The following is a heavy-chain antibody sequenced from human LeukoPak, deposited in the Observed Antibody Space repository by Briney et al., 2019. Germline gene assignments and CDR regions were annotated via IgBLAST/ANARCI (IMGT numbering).Heavy chain of an antibody. CDR1: GYIFTSYF. D-gene: IGHD5-18*01. J-gene: IGHJ5*02. V-gene: IGHV1-46*01. CDR3: ARALPHSRLMDTTMEQHWFDP. CDR2: INPSGGST. Sequence: GASVKVSCKASGYIFTSYFMHWVRQAPGQGLEWMGLINPSGGSTRYAQKFQGRVTTTRDMSTSTVYMELSSLRSEDTAVYNCARALPHSRLMDTTMEQHWFDPWGQGTLVTVSS.